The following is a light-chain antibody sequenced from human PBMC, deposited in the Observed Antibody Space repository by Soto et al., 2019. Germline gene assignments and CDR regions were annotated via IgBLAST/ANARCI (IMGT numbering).Light chain of an antibody. Sequence: DIQMTQSPSSLSASVGDRVTITCRASQGISNYLAWYHQKPGKVPKLLIYAASTLQSGVPSRFSGSGSGTYFTLTISTLQPEDVATYYWQKYNSAPRTFGQGNKVDVK. CDR3: QKYNSAPRT. J-gene: IGKJ1*01. CDR1: QGISNY. V-gene: IGKV1-27*01. CDR2: AAS.